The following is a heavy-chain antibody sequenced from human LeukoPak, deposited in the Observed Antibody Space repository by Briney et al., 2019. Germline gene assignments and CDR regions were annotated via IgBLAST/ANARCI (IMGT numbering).Heavy chain of an antibody. J-gene: IGHJ4*02. CDR1: GGSISSGSYY. CDR2: IYTSGST. V-gene: IGHV4-61*02. D-gene: IGHD2-2*01. Sequence: PSETLSLTCTVSGGSISSGSYYWSWIRQPAGKGLEWIGRIYTSGSTNYNPSLKSRVTISVDTSKNQFSLELSSVTAADTAVYYCARGYCSSTSCYWRYWGQGTLVTVSS. CDR3: ARGYCSSTSCYWRY.